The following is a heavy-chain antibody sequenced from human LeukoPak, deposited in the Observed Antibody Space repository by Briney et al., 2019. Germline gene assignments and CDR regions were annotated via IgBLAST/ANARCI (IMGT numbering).Heavy chain of an antibody. CDR2: ISGSVGST. J-gene: IGHJ3*02. D-gene: IGHD2-2*01. V-gene: IGHV3-23*01. CDR3: ATGGCSSPSCSIPGYI. Sequence: PGGSLRLSCAASGFTFSSYAMSWVRQAPGKGLEWVASISGSVGSTYYADSVKGRFTISRDNSTNTLYLQMNSLRAEDTAVYYCATGGCSSPSCSIPGYIWGPGTMVTVSS. CDR1: GFTFSSYA.